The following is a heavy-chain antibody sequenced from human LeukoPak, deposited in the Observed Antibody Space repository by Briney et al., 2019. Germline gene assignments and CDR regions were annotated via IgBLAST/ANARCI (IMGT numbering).Heavy chain of an antibody. V-gene: IGHV4-39*01. CDR1: GGSISSSSYY. CDR3: ASGTYYYDSSGYFGY. CDR2: IYYSGST. Sequence: SETLSLTCTVSGGSISSSSYYWGWIRQPPGKGLEWIGSIYYSGSTYYNPSLKSRVTISVDTSKNQFSLKLSSVTAADTAVYYCASGTYYYDSSGYFGYWGQGTLVTVSS. D-gene: IGHD3-22*01. J-gene: IGHJ4*02.